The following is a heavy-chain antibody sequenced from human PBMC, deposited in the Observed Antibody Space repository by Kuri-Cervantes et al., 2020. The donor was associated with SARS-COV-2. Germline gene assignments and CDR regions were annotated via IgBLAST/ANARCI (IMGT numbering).Heavy chain of an antibody. J-gene: IGHJ4*02. CDR2: FYTTERI. CDR1: GASISNESYY. CDR3: ATEGYCSGVSCFDY. V-gene: IGHV4-61*02. Sequence: LRPSCTLSGASISNESYYWSWLLQPAGRGLEWFGRFYTTERINYNPYLKRRVTITVDTSKNQFSLKLTTVTAADTAVYYCATEGYCSGVSCFDYWGQGTLVTVSS. D-gene: IGHD2-15*01.